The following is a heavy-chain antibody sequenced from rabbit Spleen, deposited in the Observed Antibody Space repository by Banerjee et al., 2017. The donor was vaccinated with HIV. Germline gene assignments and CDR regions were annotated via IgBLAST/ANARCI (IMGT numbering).Heavy chain of an antibody. D-gene: IGHD1-1*01. CDR3: ARDGGSGWNFNL. V-gene: IGHV1S40*01. J-gene: IGHJ4*01. CDR2: IAAGSSDNT. CDR1: GFSFSGSYY. Sequence: QSLEESGGGLVKPGASLTLTCTASGFSFSGSYYMCWVRQAPGKGLELIACIAAGSSDNTYYASWAKGRFTISKTSSTTVTLQMTSLTAADTATYFCARDGGSGWNFNLWGPGTLVTVS.